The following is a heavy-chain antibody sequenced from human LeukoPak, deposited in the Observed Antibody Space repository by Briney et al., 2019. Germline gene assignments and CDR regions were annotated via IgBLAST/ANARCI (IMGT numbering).Heavy chain of an antibody. D-gene: IGHD3-16*02. V-gene: IGHV4-34*01. CDR3: ARGGRDYVWGSYRYKGCFDY. CDR2: INHSGST. J-gene: IGHJ4*02. CDR1: GGSFSGYY. Sequence: SETLSLTCAVYGGSFSGYYWSWIRQPPGKGLEWIGEINHSGSTSYNPSLKSRVTISVDTSKNQFSLKLSSVTAADTAVYYCARGGRDYVWGSYRYKGCFDYWGQGTLVTVSS.